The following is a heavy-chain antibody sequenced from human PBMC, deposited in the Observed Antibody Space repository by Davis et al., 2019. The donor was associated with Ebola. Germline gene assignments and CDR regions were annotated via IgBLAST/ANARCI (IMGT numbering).Heavy chain of an antibody. CDR1: GFTFSSYG. Sequence: GGSLRLSCAASGFTFSSYGMHWVRQAPRKGLEWVSVIYNGGSTYYADSVKGRFTISRDNSKNTLYLQMNSLRAEDTAVYFCARQLPYYSYGMDVWGQGTTVTVSS. D-gene: IGHD2-2*01. V-gene: IGHV3-NL1*01. J-gene: IGHJ6*02. CDR2: IYNGGST. CDR3: ARQLPYYSYGMDV.